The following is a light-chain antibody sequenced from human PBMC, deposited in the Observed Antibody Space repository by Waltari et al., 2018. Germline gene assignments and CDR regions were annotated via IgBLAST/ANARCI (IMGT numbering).Light chain of an antibody. Sequence: SYVLNQPPSVSVAPGKTARISCGGTSLGTKTVHWYQQKPGQAPVLVIQYDSGRPSGVPERFSGSTSGNMATLTIKWVEAGDEAEYFCQVWDFTQAVFGGGTKLTVL. CDR2: YDS. J-gene: IGLJ2*01. V-gene: IGLV3-21*04. CDR3: QVWDFTQAV. CDR1: SLGTKT.